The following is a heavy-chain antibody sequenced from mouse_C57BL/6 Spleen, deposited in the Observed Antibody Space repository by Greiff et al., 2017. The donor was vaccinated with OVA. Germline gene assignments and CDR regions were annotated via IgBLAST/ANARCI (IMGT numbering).Heavy chain of an antibody. CDR1: GYTFTDYE. CDR3: TRGYGSSSL. J-gene: IGHJ1*03. V-gene: IGHV1-15*01. Sequence: QVQLQQSGAELVRPGASVTLSCKASGYTFTDYEMHWVKQTPVHGLEWIGAIDPETGGTAYNQKFKGKAILTADNSSSTAYMELRSLTSEDSAVYYCTRGYGSSSLWGTGTTVTVSS. D-gene: IGHD1-1*01. CDR2: IDPETGGT.